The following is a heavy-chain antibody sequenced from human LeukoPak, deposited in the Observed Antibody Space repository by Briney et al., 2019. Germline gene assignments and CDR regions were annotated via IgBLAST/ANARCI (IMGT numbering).Heavy chain of an antibody. J-gene: IGHJ5*02. CDR3: ARGGVGATPEVWFDP. CDR2: INPNRGGT. CDR1: GYSFTGYS. D-gene: IGHD1-26*01. V-gene: IGHV1-2*02. Sequence: AAVKVSCMPSGYSFTGYSMHWVRQAPRQGLEWMGWINPNRGGTHHAPKLQGTVTMTRDTSTSTVYMELSSLRSEDTAVCYCARGGVGATPEVWFDPWGQGTLVTVSP.